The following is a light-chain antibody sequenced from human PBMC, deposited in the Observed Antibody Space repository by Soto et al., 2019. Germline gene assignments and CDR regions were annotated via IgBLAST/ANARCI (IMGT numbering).Light chain of an antibody. V-gene: IGLV2-14*01. CDR2: EVS. J-gene: IGLJ1*01. Sequence: QSALTQPPSVSGSPGQSITISCTGTNVDVGGYNYVSWYQHHPGKAPKLLIFEVSNRPSGVSNRFSGSKSGNTASLTISGLQSEAEADYYCASYTIKTTYVFGSGTKVTVL. CDR1: NVDVGGYNY. CDR3: ASYTIKTTYV.